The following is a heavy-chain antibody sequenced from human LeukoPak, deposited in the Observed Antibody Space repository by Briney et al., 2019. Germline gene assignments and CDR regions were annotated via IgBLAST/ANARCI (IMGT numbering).Heavy chain of an antibody. CDR3: MGTTDY. D-gene: IGHD4-17*01. J-gene: IGHJ4*02. CDR1: GFIFTNYD. Sequence: PGGSLRLSCAASGFIFTNYDVSWVRQAPGRGLEWVSAIDTSGAGTYYTDSVKGRFTISRDNSKNRLYLEMNSLRVEDTAVYYCMGTTDYWGPGTLVTVSS. V-gene: IGHV3-23*01. CDR2: IDTSGAGT.